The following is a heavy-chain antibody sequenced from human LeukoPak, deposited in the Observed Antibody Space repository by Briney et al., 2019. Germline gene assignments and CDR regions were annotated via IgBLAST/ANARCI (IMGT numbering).Heavy chain of an antibody. V-gene: IGHV4-39*01. CDR2: IYYSGSP. Sequence: PSETVSLTCTVSGGSISSSSYYWGWIRQPPGKGLEWVGGIYYSGSPYYNPPLKSRVTISVDTSKSQFSLKLSSVAASHTAVYCCARLLQDRRGNWFDPWGQGTLVTVSS. CDR3: ARLLQDRRGNWFDP. CDR1: GGSISSSSYY. J-gene: IGHJ5*02. D-gene: IGHD2-15*01.